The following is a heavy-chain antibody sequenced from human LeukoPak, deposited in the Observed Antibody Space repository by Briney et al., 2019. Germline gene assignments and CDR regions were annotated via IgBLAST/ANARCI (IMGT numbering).Heavy chain of an antibody. CDR3: TRDSGTYNCFDP. CDR1: GFMFSDSA. V-gene: IGHV3-73*01. CDR2: IRTEAYSYAT. J-gene: IGHJ5*02. Sequence: QPGGSLRLSCAASGFMFSDSAIHWVRQASRKGMEWVCRIRTEAYSYATAYAASMEGRYTISRDDSENTAYLQMNSLKTEDTAVYYCTRDSGTYNCFDPWGQGTLVTVSS. D-gene: IGHD2-15*01.